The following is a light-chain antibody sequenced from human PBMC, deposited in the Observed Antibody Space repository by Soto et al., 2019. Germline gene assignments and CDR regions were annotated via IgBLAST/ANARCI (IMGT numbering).Light chain of an antibody. CDR1: QSVSSSY. CDR2: GAS. V-gene: IGKV3-20*01. J-gene: IGKJ2*01. CDR3: QQHGSSPMYT. Sequence: EIVLTQSPGTLSLSPGERATLSCRASQSVSSSYLAWYQQKPGQAPRLLIYGASSRATGIPDRFSGSGSGTNFSLTISRLEPEEYAVDYRQQHGSSPMYTFGQGTKLEIK.